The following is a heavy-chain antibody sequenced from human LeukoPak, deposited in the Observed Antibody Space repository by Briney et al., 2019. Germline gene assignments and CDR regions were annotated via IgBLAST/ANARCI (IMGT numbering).Heavy chain of an antibody. Sequence: SQTLSLTCTVSGGSISSGDYYWSWIRQPPGKGLEWIVYIYYSGSTYYNPSLKSRITISVDTSKNQFSLKLSSVTAADTAVYYCARVRTYCGGDCSYYFDYWGQGTLVTVSS. J-gene: IGHJ4*02. CDR3: ARVRTYCGGDCSYYFDY. V-gene: IGHV4-30-4*08. CDR1: GGSISSGDYY. CDR2: IYYSGST. D-gene: IGHD2-21*02.